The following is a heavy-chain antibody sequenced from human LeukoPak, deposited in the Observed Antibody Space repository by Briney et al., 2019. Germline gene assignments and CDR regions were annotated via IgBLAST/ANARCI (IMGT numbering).Heavy chain of an antibody. D-gene: IGHD5-18*01. CDR2: INPSGGST. V-gene: IGHV1-46*01. Sequence: ASVKVSCKASGYTFTSYYMRWVRQAPGQGLEWMGIINPSGGSTSYAQKFQGRVTMTRDMSTSTVYMELSSLRSEDTAVYYCARGGYSYGESDYWGQGTLVTVSS. CDR1: GYTFTSYY. J-gene: IGHJ4*02. CDR3: ARGGYSYGESDY.